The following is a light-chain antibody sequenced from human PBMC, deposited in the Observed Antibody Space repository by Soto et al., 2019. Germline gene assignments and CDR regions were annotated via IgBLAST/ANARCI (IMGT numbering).Light chain of an antibody. CDR3: CSYAGSSTLV. CDR2: EGS. CDR1: SSDVGSYNL. J-gene: IGLJ2*01. Sequence: QSSLTQPASVSGSPGQSITISCTGTSSDVGSYNLVSWYQQYPGKAPKLMIYEGSKRPSGVSNRFSGSKSGNTPSLTISGLQAEDEADYYCCSYAGSSTLVFGGGTQLTVL. V-gene: IGLV2-23*01.